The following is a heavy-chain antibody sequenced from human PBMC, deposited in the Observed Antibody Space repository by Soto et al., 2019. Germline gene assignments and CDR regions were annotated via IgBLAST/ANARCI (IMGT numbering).Heavy chain of an antibody. V-gene: IGHV3-15*01. CDR2: IKKKSDGGTT. CDR3: RTQWLD. D-gene: IGHD6-19*01. CDR1: GFTFSDAW. J-gene: IGHJ4*02. Sequence: EVQLVESGGGVVKPGGSLRLSCAASGFTFSDAWMSWVRQAPGKGLEWVGLIKKKSDGGTTDYAAPVKGRFTISRDDSKNTVYLQMSSLKTEDTAVYYCRTQWLDWGQGTLVTVSS.